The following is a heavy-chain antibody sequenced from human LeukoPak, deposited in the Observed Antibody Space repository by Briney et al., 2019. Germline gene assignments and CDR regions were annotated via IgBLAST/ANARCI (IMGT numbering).Heavy chain of an antibody. D-gene: IGHD5-24*01. V-gene: IGHV1-2*02. CDR3: ARDGGDGYNFYY. CDR1: GYTFSGYY. J-gene: IGHJ4*02. CDR2: INPNGGVT. Sequence: ASVKVSCKASGYTFSGYYMHWLRQAPGQGLEWMGWINPNGGVTNYAQKFQGRVTMARDTSISTAYMELSRLRSDDTAVYYCARDGGDGYNFYYWGQGTLVTVSS.